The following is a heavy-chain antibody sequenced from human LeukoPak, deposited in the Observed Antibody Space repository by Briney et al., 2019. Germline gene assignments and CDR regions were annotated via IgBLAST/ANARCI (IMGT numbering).Heavy chain of an antibody. CDR1: GGSVSSYY. CDR3: ARRRGSGWYYFDY. CDR2: IYYSGST. J-gene: IGHJ4*02. V-gene: IGHV4-39*01. Sequence: PSEGLSLTCTVSGGSVSSYYWGWIRQPPGKGLEWIGSIYYSGSTYYNPSLKSRVTISVDTSKNQFSLKLSSVTAADTAVYYCARRRGSGWYYFDYWGQGTLVRVSS. D-gene: IGHD6-19*01.